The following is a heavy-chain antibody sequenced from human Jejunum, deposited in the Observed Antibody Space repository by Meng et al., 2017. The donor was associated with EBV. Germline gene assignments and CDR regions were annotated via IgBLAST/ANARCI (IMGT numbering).Heavy chain of an antibody. J-gene: IGHJ4*02. CDR2: IYWDDSR. D-gene: IGHD1-26*01. V-gene: IGHV2-5*02. CDR1: GFSLTTNGVG. Sequence: TLKSSGPTLVKPPPTLTLTCTFSGFSLTTNGVGVGWIRQPPGKALEWLAVIYWDDSRLYSPSLNSRLTITKDTSKSQVVLTMTDMDPVDTATYYCAHKGSGSYPLDYWGQGTLVTVSS. CDR3: AHKGSGSYPLDY.